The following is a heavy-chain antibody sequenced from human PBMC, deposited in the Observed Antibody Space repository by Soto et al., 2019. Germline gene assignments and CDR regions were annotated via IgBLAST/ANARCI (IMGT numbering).Heavy chain of an antibody. CDR1: GGSISSGDYY. Sequence: SETLSLTCTVSGGSISSGDYYWSWIRQPPGKGLEWIGYIYYSGSTYYNPSLKSRVTISVDTSKNQFSLKLSSVTAADTAVYYCARAAREWLFDYWGQGTLVTVSS. CDR2: IYYSGST. J-gene: IGHJ4*02. CDR3: ARAAREWLFDY. D-gene: IGHD3-3*01. V-gene: IGHV4-30-4*01.